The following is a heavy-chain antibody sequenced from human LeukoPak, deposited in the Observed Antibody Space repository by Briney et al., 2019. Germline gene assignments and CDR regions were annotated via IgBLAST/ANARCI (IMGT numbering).Heavy chain of an antibody. D-gene: IGHD3-22*01. CDR3: ARGEGPMITFGGVDYDSSGYYHASPFDY. Sequence: GASVKVSCKASGYTFSGYYMHWVRQAPGQGLEWMGIINPSGGSTSYAQKFQGRVTMTRDTSTSTVYMELSSLRSEDTAVYYCARGEGPMITFGGVDYDSSGYYHASPFDYWGQGTLVTVSS. V-gene: IGHV1-46*01. J-gene: IGHJ4*02. CDR2: INPSGGST. CDR1: GYTFSGYY.